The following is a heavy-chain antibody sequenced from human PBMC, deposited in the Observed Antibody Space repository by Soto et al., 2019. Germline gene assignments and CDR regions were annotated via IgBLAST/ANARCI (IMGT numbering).Heavy chain of an antibody. CDR2: ISSSSYI. CDR3: AREFYRHYAFDI. Sequence: GGSLRLSCAASGFTFSSYSMNWVRQAPGKGLEWVSSISSSSYIYYADSVKGRFTISRDNAKNSLYLQMNSLRAEDTAVYYCAREFYRHYAFDIWGQGTMVTVSS. V-gene: IGHV3-21*01. J-gene: IGHJ3*02. D-gene: IGHD3-16*02. CDR1: GFTFSSYS.